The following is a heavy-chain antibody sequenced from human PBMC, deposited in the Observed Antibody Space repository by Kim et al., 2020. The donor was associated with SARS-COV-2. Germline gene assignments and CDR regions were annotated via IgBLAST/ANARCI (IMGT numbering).Heavy chain of an antibody. CDR1: GFTFSSYS. Sequence: GGSLRLSCAASGFTFSSYSMNWVRQAPGKGLEWVSYISSSSSTIYYADSVKGRFTISRDNAKNSLYLQMNSLRAEDTAVYYCARVTMVRGGYYYYYGMDVWGQGTTVTVSS. D-gene: IGHD3-10*01. CDR2: ISSSSSTI. CDR3: ARVTMVRGGYYYYYGMDV. V-gene: IGHV3-48*01. J-gene: IGHJ6*02.